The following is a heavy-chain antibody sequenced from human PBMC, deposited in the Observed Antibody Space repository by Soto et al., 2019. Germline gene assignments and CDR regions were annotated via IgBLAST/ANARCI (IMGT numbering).Heavy chain of an antibody. CDR3: ARDLCGNPATRCNWFDP. V-gene: IGHV1-18*01. CDR2: ISAYNGNT. CDR1: GYTFTSYG. J-gene: IGHJ5*02. Sequence: ASVKVSCKASGYTFTSYGISWVRQAPGQGLEWMGWISAYNGNTNYAQKLQGRVTMTTDTSTSTAYMELRSLRSDDTAVYYCARDLCGNPATRCNWFDPWGQGTLVTVSS. D-gene: IGHD2-15*01.